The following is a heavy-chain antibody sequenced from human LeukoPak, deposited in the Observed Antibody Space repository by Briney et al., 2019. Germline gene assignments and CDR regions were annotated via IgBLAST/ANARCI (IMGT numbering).Heavy chain of an antibody. D-gene: IGHD6-13*01. CDR2: INPGGGST. V-gene: IGHV1-46*01. CDR3: ARDPPPDSSSWLQPLDY. J-gene: IGHJ4*02. Sequence: ASVKVSCKASGYTFTSYYMHWVRQAPGQGREWMGIINPGGGSTSYAQKFQGRVTMTRDTSTSTVYMELSSLRSEDTAVYYCARDPPPDSSSWLQPLDYWGQGTLVTVSS. CDR1: GYTFTSYY.